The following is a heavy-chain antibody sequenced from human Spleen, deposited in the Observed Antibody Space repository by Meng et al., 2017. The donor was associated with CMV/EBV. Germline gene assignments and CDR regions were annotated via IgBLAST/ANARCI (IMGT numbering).Heavy chain of an antibody. CDR2: ISSSSSHI. CDR3: AKSTLAGPWGSFDY. V-gene: IGHV3-21*01. CDR1: GFSFSSYS. D-gene: IGHD6-19*01. Sequence: GESLKISCAASGFSFSSYSLNWVRQAPGKGLEWVSSISSSSSHIYYTDSVKGRFTISRDNAKNSLYLQMNSLRAEDTAVYYCAKSTLAGPWGSFDYWGQGTLVTVSS. J-gene: IGHJ4*02.